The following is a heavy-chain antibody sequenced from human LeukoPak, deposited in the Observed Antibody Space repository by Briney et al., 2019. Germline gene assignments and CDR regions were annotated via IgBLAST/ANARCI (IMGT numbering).Heavy chain of an antibody. CDR3: ARLSTSLGIAAAGRVYNGFDP. CDR2: IYYSGSN. D-gene: IGHD6-13*01. Sequence: PSETLSLTCTVSGVSISSYYRSWVRQPPGKGLEWVGYIYYSGSNNYNPSFKRRVTISVDTSKNHFSLKLCSVIAADTAVYYGARLSTSLGIAAAGRVYNGFDPWGQGTLVTVSS. J-gene: IGHJ5*02. CDR1: GVSISSYY. V-gene: IGHV4-59*01.